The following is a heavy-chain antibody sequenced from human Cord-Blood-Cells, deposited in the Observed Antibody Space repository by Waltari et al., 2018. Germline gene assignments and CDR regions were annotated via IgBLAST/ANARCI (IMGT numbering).Heavy chain of an antibody. J-gene: IGHJ5*02. V-gene: IGHV4-59*08. CDR3: ARSITGYWFDP. D-gene: IGHD7-27*01. CDR1: GGSISSYY. CDR2: IYDSGST. Sequence: QVQLQESGPGLVKPSETLSLTCTVSGGSISSYYWSWIRQPPGKGLEWGGYIYDSGSTHYTPSRKRRVTISVDTSKNQFSLKLSSVTAADTAVYYCARSITGYWFDPWGQGTLVTVSS.